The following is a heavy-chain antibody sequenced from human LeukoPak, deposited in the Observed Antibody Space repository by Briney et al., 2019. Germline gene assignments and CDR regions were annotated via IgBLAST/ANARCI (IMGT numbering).Heavy chain of an antibody. CDR1: GGTFSSYA. V-gene: IGHV1-69*13. Sequence: SVTVSCTASGGTFSSYAISWVRQAPGQGLEWMGGIIPIFGTANYAQKFQGRVTITADESTSTAYMELSSLRSEDTAVYYCARDLTSSSGWYYFDYWGQGTLVTVSS. D-gene: IGHD6-19*01. J-gene: IGHJ4*02. CDR3: ARDLTSSSGWYYFDY. CDR2: IIPIFGTA.